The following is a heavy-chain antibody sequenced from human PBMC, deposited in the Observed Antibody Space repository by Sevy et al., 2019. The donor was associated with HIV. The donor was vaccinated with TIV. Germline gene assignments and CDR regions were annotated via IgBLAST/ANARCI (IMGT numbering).Heavy chain of an antibody. CDR3: ARLRIAARPQGYYGMDV. Sequence: GGSLRLSCAASGFTFSSYSMNWVRQAPGKGLEWVSSISSSSSYIYYADSVKGRFTISRDNAKNSLYLQMNSLRAEDTAVYYCARLRIAARPQGYYGMDVWGQGTPVTVSS. CDR1: GFTFSSYS. CDR2: ISSSSSYI. J-gene: IGHJ6*02. V-gene: IGHV3-21*01. D-gene: IGHD6-6*01.